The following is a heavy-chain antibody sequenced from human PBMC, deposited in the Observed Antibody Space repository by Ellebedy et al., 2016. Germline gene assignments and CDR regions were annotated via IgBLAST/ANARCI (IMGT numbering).Heavy chain of an antibody. CDR2: ITEDGSEK. Sequence: GESLKISXAASGFSLSYHWMNWFRQAPGKGLEWVATITEDGSEKYYVDSVKGRFTISRDNAKNSLFLLMNSLRADDTAVYYCADYGGDSGYWGQGTLVTVSS. J-gene: IGHJ4*02. V-gene: IGHV3-7*01. D-gene: IGHD4-23*01. CDR3: ADYGGDSGY. CDR1: GFSLSYHW.